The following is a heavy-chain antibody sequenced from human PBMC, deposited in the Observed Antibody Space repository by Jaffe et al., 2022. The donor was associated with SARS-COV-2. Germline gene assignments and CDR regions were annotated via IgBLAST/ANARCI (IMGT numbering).Heavy chain of an antibody. J-gene: IGHJ5*02. D-gene: IGHD4-17*01. CDR3: ARDYHDYGDYALLMGDWFDP. CDR2: ISSSSSTI. Sequence: EVQLVESGGGLVQPGGSLRLSCAASGFTFSSYSMNWVRQAPGKGLEWVSYISSSSSTIYYADSVKGRFTISRDNAKNSLYLQMNSLRDEDTAVYYCARDYHDYGDYALLMGDWFDPWGQGTLVTVSS. CDR1: GFTFSSYS. V-gene: IGHV3-48*02.